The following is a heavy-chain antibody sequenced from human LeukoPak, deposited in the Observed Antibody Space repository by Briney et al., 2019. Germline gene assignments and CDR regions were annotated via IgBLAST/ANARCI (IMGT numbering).Heavy chain of an antibody. CDR1: GYTFTGYY. D-gene: IGHD3-10*01. V-gene: IGHV1-2*02. Sequence: ASVKVSCKASGYTFTGYYMHWVRQAPGQGLEWMGWINPNSGGTNYAQKFQGRVTMTRDTSISTAYMELSRLRSDDTAVYYCARSAMVRGVSLAYYWGQGTLVTVS. CDR2: INPNSGGT. CDR3: ARSAMVRGVSLAYY. J-gene: IGHJ4*02.